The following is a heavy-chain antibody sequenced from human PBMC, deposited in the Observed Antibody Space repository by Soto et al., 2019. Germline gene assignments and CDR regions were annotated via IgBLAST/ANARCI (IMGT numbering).Heavy chain of an antibody. D-gene: IGHD3-9*01. CDR2: INTKTGGT. J-gene: IGHJ3*02. Sequence: ASVKGSCKASGYRLNVYYSQWVRQAPGQGLEWMGWINTKTGGTKYAQKFQGRVTMTRDTSINTAYMEVSRLRSDDTAVYYCATDKVAFDMWGQGTMVTVSS. CDR1: GYRLNVYY. CDR3: ATDKVAFDM. V-gene: IGHV1-2*02.